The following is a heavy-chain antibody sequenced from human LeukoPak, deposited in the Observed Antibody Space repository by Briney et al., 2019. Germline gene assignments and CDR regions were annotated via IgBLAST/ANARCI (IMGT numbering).Heavy chain of an antibody. Sequence: GGSLRLSCAASGFTFSSYGMNWVRQAPGKGLQWVASIKQDGSEKYCVDSVKGRFTISRDNAKSSLYLQMNSLRAEDTAVYYCARQAYSSDSWGQGTLVTVSS. CDR2: IKQDGSEK. CDR1: GFTFSSYG. CDR3: ARQAYSSDS. V-gene: IGHV3-7*01. D-gene: IGHD2-21*01. J-gene: IGHJ4*02.